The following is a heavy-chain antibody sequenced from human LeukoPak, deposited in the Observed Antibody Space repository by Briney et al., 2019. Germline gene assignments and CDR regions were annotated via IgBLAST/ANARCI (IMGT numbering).Heavy chain of an antibody. Sequence: ASVKVSCKASGYTFTGYYMHWVRQAPGQGLEWMGWINPNSGGTNYAQKFQGRVTMTRDTSISTAYMELSRLRSDDTAVYYCARAVGGHDAFDIWGQGTMVTVSS. CDR2: INPNSGGT. D-gene: IGHD3-10*01. J-gene: IGHJ3*02. CDR3: ARAVGGHDAFDI. CDR1: GYTFTGYY. V-gene: IGHV1-2*02.